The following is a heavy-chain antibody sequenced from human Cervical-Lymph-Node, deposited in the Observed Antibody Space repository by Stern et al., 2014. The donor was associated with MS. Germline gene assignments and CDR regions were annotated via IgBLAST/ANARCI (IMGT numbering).Heavy chain of an antibody. J-gene: IGHJ4*02. Sequence: VQLVASGADVKKPGSSVKVSCKASGGSFSTYVFNWVRQAPGQGLEWMGGIVSIFDKANYAQKFQGRVTITAEESTSTVYMELSSLRSEDTAVYYCARERGNSYGFDYWGQGTLVAVS. V-gene: IGHV1-69*01. CDR1: GGSFSTYV. CDR3: ARERGNSYGFDY. CDR2: IVSIFDKA. D-gene: IGHD5-18*01.